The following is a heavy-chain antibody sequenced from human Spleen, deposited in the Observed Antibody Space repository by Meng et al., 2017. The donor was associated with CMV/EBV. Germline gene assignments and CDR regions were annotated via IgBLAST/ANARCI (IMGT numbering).Heavy chain of an antibody. CDR1: GYTFTGYY. CDR2: INPNSGGT. Sequence: ASVKVSCKASGYTFTGYYMHWVRQAPGQGLEWMGWINPNSGGTNYAQKFQGRVTMTRDTSINTAYMELSRLRSDDTAVYYCARNSGSYSPGDYWGQGTLVTVSS. V-gene: IGHV1-2*02. D-gene: IGHD1-26*01. CDR3: ARNSGSYSPGDY. J-gene: IGHJ4*02.